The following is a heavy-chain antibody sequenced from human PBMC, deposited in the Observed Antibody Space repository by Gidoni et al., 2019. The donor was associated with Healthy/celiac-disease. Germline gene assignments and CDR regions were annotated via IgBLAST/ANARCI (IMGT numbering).Heavy chain of an antibody. CDR3: ARGGGFAYGSGSSDY. V-gene: IGHV1-18*01. CDR2: FSAYNGKT. J-gene: IGHJ4*02. CDR1: GYTLTSYG. Sequence: QVQLVQSGAEVKKPGASVKVSCKAYGYTLTSYGISWVRQDPGQGLEWRGGFSAYNGKTNYAQKLQGRVTMTTDTSTSTAYMELRSLRSDDTAVYYCARGGGFAYGSGSSDYWGQGTLVTVSS. D-gene: IGHD3-10*01.